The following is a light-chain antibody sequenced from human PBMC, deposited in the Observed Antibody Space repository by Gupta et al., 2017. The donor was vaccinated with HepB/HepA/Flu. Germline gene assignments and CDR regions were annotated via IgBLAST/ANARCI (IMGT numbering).Light chain of an antibody. J-gene: IGLJ1*01. CDR2: DVS. CDR1: SSDIGNYNY. V-gene: IGLV2-14*03. CDR3: SSYRSSITLEV. Sequence: QSALTQPASVSGSPGQSITISCPGTSSDIGNYNYVSWYQQHPGKAPKLIIYDVSNRPSGISYRFSGSKSGNTASLIISGLQAEDEAQYYCSSYRSSITLEVFGTGTQVTVL.